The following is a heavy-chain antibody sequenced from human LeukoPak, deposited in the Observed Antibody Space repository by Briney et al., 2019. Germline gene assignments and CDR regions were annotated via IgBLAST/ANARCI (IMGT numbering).Heavy chain of an antibody. D-gene: IGHD1-26*01. Sequence: GSLRLSCAASGFTLSSYTMYRVRQAPGRGLVWVARFTSDGNSMTYADFVKGRFTVSRDIAKNTLYLQMNSLRAEDTAVYYCARAQVGTPTDCWGQGTLVTVSS. V-gene: IGHV3-74*01. CDR1: GFTLSSYT. CDR2: FTSDGNSM. CDR3: ARAQVGTPTDC. J-gene: IGHJ4*02.